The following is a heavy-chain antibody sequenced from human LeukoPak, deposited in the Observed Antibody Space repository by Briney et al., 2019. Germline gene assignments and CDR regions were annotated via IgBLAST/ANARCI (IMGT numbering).Heavy chain of an antibody. CDR1: GFTFSSYW. CDR2: IKQDGSEK. V-gene: IGHV3-7*01. Sequence: GGSLRLSCAASGFTFSSYWMSWVRQAPGKGLEWVADIKQDGSEKYYVDSVKGRFTISRDNAKNSLYLQMNSLRAEDTAVYYCARGTAMFKVYYYYGMDVWGQGTTVTVSS. CDR3: ARGTAMFKVYYYYGMDV. J-gene: IGHJ6*02. D-gene: IGHD5-18*01.